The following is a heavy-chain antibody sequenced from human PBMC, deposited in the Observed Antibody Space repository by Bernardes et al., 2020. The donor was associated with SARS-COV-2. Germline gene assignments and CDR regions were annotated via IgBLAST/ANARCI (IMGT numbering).Heavy chain of an antibody. CDR2: IYIYGRA. V-gene: IGHV3-66*01. CDR1: GFTVSPNY. J-gene: IGHJ3*01. D-gene: IGHD5-18*01. Sequence: GGSLRLSCAAPGFTVSPNYLTWVRQAPGKGLEWVSVIYIYGRAYYAQSVRGRFTISRDTSGNTVYLQMNSLRDDDTAMYYCARVTDGYWIWGQGAVVTVSS. CDR3: ARVTDGYWI.